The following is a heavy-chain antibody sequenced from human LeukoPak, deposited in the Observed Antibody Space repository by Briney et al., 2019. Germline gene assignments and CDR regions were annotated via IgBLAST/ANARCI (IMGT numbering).Heavy chain of an antibody. V-gene: IGHV1-8*01. CDR1: GYTFTSYD. Sequence: ASVKLSCMASGYTFTSYDINWVRQATGQGLEWMGWMNPNSGNTGYAQKFQGRVTMTRNTSISTAYMELSSLRSEDTAVYYCARSRNPYCSGGSCHSDYWGQGTLVTVSS. CDR2: MNPNSGNT. D-gene: IGHD2-15*01. CDR3: ARSRNPYCSGGSCHSDY. J-gene: IGHJ4*02.